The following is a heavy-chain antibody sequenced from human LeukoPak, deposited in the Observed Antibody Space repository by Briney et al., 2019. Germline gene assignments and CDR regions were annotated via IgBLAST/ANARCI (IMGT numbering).Heavy chain of an antibody. Sequence: GRSLRLSCVASGFTFSSYGMHWVRQAPGKGLEWVAVISYDGSNKYYADSVKGRFTISRDNSKNTLYLQMNSLRAEDTAVYYCAKDSDYYFDYWGQGTLVTVSS. V-gene: IGHV3-30*18. CDR3: AKDSDYYFDY. CDR1: GFTFSSYG. J-gene: IGHJ4*02. CDR2: ISYDGSNK.